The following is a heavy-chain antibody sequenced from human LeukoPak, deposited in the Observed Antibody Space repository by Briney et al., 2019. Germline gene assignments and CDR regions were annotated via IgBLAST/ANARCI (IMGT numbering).Heavy chain of an antibody. D-gene: IGHD5-18*01. CDR3: AKSGPDTTMLHGFDK. CDR1: GFRFDDYG. Sequence: PEGSLRLSCVGSGFRFDDYGMHWVRQAPGKGLEWVAGISWNSVTLEYGDSVKGRFTISRENARNSLFLQMNSLTVEDTALYYCAKSGPDTTMLHGFDKWGQGTLVAVSS. J-gene: IGHJ4*02. CDR2: ISWNSVTL. V-gene: IGHV3-9*01.